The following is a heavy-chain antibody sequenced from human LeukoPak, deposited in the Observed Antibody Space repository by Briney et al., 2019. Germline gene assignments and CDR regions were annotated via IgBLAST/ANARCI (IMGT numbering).Heavy chain of an antibody. CDR3: ARGWQWEPYFSDY. D-gene: IGHD1-26*01. CDR2: INPNSGGT. J-gene: IGHJ4*02. Sequence: ASVKVSCKASGYTFTGYYMHWVRQAPGQGLEWMGWINPNSGGTNYAQKFQGRVIMTRDTSISTAYMELSRLRSDDTAVYYCARGWQWEPYFSDYWGQGTLVTVSS. CDR1: GYTFTGYY. V-gene: IGHV1-2*02.